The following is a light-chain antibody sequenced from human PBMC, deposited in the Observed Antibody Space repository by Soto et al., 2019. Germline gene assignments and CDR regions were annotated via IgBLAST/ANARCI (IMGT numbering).Light chain of an antibody. V-gene: IGLV2-14*01. CDR3: SSYTSRTTLNV. Sequence: QSVLTQPASVSGCPGQSITISCTGTSSDVGGYNYVSWYQHHPGKAPKLMIYEVNNRPSGVSNRFSGSKSGNTASLTISGLQAEDEADYYCSSYTSRTTLNVFGSGTKVTVL. CDR1: SSDVGGYNY. CDR2: EVN. J-gene: IGLJ1*01.